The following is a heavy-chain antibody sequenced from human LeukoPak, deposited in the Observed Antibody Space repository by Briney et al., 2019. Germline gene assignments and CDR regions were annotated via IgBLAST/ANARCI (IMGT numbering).Heavy chain of an antibody. CDR1: GGTFSSYA. V-gene: IGHV1-69*05. CDR3: ARDSLPGSSWSYGD. Sequence: GASVKVSCKASGGTFSSYAISWVRQAPGQGLEWMGGIIPIFGTANYAQKFQGRVTITTDESTSTAYMELSSLRSEDTAVYYCARDSLPGSSWSYGDWGQGTLVTVSS. D-gene: IGHD6-13*01. J-gene: IGHJ4*02. CDR2: IIPIFGTA.